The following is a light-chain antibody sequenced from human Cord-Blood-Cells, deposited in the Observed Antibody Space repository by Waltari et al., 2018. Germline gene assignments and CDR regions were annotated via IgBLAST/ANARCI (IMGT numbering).Light chain of an antibody. CDR3: CSYAGSYTLV. J-gene: IGLJ2*01. V-gene: IGLV2-11*01. Sequence: QSALPPPRSVTGSPGQAVTISCTGTSSAVGGCNYVSWYQQHPGKAPKLMIYDVSKRPSGVPDRFSGSKSGNTASLTISGLQAEDEADYYCCSYAGSYTLVFGGGTKLTVL. CDR1: SSAVGGCNY. CDR2: DVS.